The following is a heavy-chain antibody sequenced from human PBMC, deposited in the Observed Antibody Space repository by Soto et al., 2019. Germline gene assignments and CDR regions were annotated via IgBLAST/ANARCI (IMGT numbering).Heavy chain of an antibody. D-gene: IGHD3-10*01. J-gene: IGHJ6*02. CDR2: IYSTGYP. V-gene: IGHV3-66*01. Sequence: GGSLRLSCTASGFTVSSNSMSWVRQAPGKGLEWVSLIYSTGYPYYADSVKGRFTLSRDDSKNTLYLQMNRLRAEDTAVYYSGSTNYNPSLKSRVTISVDTSKNQFSLKLSSVTAADTAVYYCAKDRGYSGYDYGVQLWPYYYYGMGVWGQGTTVTVSS. CDR3: GSTNYNPSLKSRVTISVDTSKNQFSLKLSSVTAADTAVYYCAKDRGYSGYDYGVQLWPYYYYGMGV. CDR1: GFTVSSNS.